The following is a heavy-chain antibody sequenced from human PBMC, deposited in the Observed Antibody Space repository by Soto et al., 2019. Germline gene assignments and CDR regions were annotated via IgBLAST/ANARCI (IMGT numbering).Heavy chain of an antibody. V-gene: IGHV3-7*05. D-gene: IGHD3-10*01. CDR2: IKQDGSEK. Sequence: PGGSLRLSCAASGFTFSSYWMSWVRQAPGKGLEWVANIKQDGSEKYYVDSVKGRFTISRDNAKNSLYLQMNSLRAEDTAVYYCAAGYYYGSGSYSGYWGQGTLVTVSS. J-gene: IGHJ4*02. CDR1: GFTFSSYW. CDR3: AAGYYYGSGSYSGY.